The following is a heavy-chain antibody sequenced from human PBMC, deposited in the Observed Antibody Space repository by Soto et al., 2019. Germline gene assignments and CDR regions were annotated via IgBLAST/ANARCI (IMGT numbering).Heavy chain of an antibody. Sequence: SETLSLTCTVSGGSISSGDYYWSWIRQPPGKGLEWIGYIYYSGSTYYNPSLKSRVTISVDTSKNQFSLKLSSVTAADTAVYYCARVLSIVGATYGYWGQGTLVTVSS. CDR2: IYYSGST. V-gene: IGHV4-30-4*01. D-gene: IGHD1-26*01. CDR1: GGSISSGDYY. J-gene: IGHJ4*02. CDR3: ARVLSIVGATYGY.